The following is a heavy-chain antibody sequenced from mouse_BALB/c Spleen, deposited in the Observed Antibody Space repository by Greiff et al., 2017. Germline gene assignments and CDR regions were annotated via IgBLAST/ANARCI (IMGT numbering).Heavy chain of an antibody. CDR2: ISYSGST. CDR1: GYSITSDYA. J-gene: IGHJ2*01. CDR3: ARGEVRRRGVFDY. D-gene: IGHD2-14*01. Sequence: EVKLQESGPGLVKPSQSLSLTCTVTGYSITSDYAWNWIRQFPGNKLEWMGYISYSGSTSYNPSLKSRISITRDTSKNQFFLQLNSVTTEDTATYYCARGEVRRRGVFDYWGQGTTLTVSS. V-gene: IGHV3-2*02.